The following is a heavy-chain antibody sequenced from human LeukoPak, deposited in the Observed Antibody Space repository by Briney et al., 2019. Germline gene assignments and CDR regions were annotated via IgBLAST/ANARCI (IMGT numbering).Heavy chain of an antibody. CDR2: IYSGGST. D-gene: IGHD3-3*01. J-gene: IGHJ4*02. Sequence: GGSLRLSCAASGFTVSSNYMSWVRQAPGKGLEWVSVIYSGGSTYYADSVKGRFTISRDNSKNTLYLQMNSLRAEDTAVYYCARGSDYDFWSGYYFDDYRGQGTLVTVSS. CDR3: ARGSDYDFWSGYYFDDY. V-gene: IGHV3-66*01. CDR1: GFTVSSNY.